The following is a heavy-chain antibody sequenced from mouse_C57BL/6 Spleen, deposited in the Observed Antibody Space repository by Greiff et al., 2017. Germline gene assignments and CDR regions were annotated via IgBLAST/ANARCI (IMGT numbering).Heavy chain of an antibody. D-gene: IGHD2-1*01. J-gene: IGHJ2*01. CDR1: GYAFSSSW. V-gene: IGHV1-82*01. Sequence: QVQLQQSGPELVKPGASVKISCKASGYAFSSSWMNWVKQRPGTGLERVGRIYLGDGDTNYNGNFKGKATLTAYKSSSTAYMQLSSLTSEDSAVYICARGPNYVYYFDYWGQGTTLTVSS. CDR3: ARGPNYVYYFDY. CDR2: IYLGDGDT.